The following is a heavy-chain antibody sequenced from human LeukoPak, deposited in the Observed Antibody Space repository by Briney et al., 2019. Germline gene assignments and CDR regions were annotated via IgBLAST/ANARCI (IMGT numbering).Heavy chain of an antibody. D-gene: IGHD2-2*02. Sequence: SETLSLTCTVSGGSISSYYWSWIRQPPGKGLEWIAYISDIGSINYNPSLKSRVTISLDTSKNQFSLKLSSVTAADTAVYYCAGRGDCSSTSCYMDNWFDPWGQGTLVTVSS. J-gene: IGHJ5*02. CDR1: GGSISSYY. CDR2: ISDIGSI. CDR3: AGRGDCSSTSCYMDNWFDP. V-gene: IGHV4-59*08.